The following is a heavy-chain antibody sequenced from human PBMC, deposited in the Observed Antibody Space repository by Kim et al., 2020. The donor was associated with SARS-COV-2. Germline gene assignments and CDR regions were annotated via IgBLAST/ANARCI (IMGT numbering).Heavy chain of an antibody. J-gene: IGHJ3*02. Sequence: SVKVSCKASGGTFSSYAISWVRQAPGQGLEWMGGIIPIFGTANYAQKFQGRVTITADESTSTAYMELSSLRSEDTAVYYCARGGENSDYYDSSGPDAFEMWGERTMGSVSS. CDR3: ARGGENSDYYDSSGPDAFEM. CDR2: IIPIFGTA. D-gene: IGHD3-22*01. CDR1: GGTFSSYA. V-gene: IGHV1-69*13.